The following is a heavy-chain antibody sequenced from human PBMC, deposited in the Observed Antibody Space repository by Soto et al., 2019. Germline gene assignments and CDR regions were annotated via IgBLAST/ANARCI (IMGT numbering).Heavy chain of an antibody. J-gene: IGHJ6*02. D-gene: IGHD3-3*01. CDR2: IDQDGASK. Sequence: PGGSLRLSCAASGFIFSGHTMSWVRQAPGTGLEWVASIDQDGASKHYADSVKGRFTISRDNSKNTLYLQMNSLRAEDTAVYYCAKSYYDFWSGYPIEFGVWGQGTTVTVSS. CDR3: AKSYYDFWSGYPIEFGV. V-gene: IGHV3-30*02. CDR1: GFIFSGHT.